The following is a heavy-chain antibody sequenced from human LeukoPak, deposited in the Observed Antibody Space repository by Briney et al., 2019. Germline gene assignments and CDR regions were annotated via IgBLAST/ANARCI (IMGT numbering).Heavy chain of an antibody. CDR3: ARDLEL. Sequence: GASVKVSCKASGYTFTDYYIHWVRQAPGQGLEWMGWINPNRVGTNYAQNFQGRVTMTRDTSISTAYMELSRLRSDDTAVYYCARDLELWGQGTLVAVSS. V-gene: IGHV1-2*02. CDR1: GYTFTDYY. CDR2: INPNRVGT. J-gene: IGHJ5*02.